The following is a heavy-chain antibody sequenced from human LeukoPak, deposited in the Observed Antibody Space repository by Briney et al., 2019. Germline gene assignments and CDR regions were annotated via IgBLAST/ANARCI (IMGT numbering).Heavy chain of an antibody. Sequence: ASVKVSCKASGYTLTDYYMHWVRQAPGQGLEWMGIINPSGGSTSYAQKFQGRVTMTRDTSTSTVYMELSSLRSEDTAVYYCARDRASSSLNHGHWFDPWGQGTLVTVSS. CDR1: GYTLTDYY. D-gene: IGHD6-13*01. CDR3: ARDRASSSLNHGHWFDP. V-gene: IGHV1-46*01. J-gene: IGHJ5*02. CDR2: INPSGGST.